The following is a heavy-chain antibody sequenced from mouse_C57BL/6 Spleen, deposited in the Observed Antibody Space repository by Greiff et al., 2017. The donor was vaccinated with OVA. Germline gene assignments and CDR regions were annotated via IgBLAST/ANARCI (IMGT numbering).Heavy chain of an antibody. D-gene: IGHD1-1*01. J-gene: IGHJ4*01. CDR1: GYTFTSYW. Sequence: QVQLQQPGAELVRPGTSVKLSCKASGYTFTSYWMHWVKQRPGQGLEWIGVIDPSDSYTNYNQKFKGKATLTVDTSSSTAYMQLSSLTSEDSAVYYCARLGTTVVAGGYYAMDYWGQGTSVTVSS. CDR2: IDPSDSYT. V-gene: IGHV1-59*01. CDR3: ARLGTTVVAGGYYAMDY.